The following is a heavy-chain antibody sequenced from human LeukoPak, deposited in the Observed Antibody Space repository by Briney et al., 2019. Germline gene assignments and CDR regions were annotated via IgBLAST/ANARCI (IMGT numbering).Heavy chain of an antibody. Sequence: ASVKVSCKASGGTFSSYAISWVRQAPGQGLVWMGWINPNSGGTNYAQKFQGRVTMTRDTSISTVYMEMSRLRSDDTAVYYCARESVPAVAARRGLNYWGQGTLVAVSS. CDR2: INPNSGGT. CDR1: GGTFSSYA. J-gene: IGHJ4*02. CDR3: ARESVPAVAARRGLNY. V-gene: IGHV1-2*02. D-gene: IGHD6-6*01.